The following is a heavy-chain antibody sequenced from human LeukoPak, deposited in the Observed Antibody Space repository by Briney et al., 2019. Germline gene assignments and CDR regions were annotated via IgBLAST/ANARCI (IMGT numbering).Heavy chain of an antibody. J-gene: IGHJ5*02. CDR3: ARGGGSLSLGIGIGWFDP. Sequence: APVKVSCKASGYTFTSYYMHWVRQAPGQGLEWMGIINPSGGSTSYAQKFQGRVTMTRDTSTSTVYMELSSLRSEDTAVYYCARGGGSLSLGIGIGWFDPWGQGTLVTVSS. D-gene: IGHD7-27*01. CDR2: INPSGGST. CDR1: GYTFTSYY. V-gene: IGHV1-46*01.